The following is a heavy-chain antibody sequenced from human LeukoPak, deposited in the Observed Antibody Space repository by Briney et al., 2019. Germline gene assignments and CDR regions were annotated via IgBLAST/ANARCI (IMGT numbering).Heavy chain of an antibody. J-gene: IGHJ6*02. V-gene: IGHV3-21*01. Sequence: RPGGSLRLSCAASGFTFSSYSMNWVHQAPGKGLEWVSSISSSSSYIYYADSVRGRFTISRDNAKNSLYLQMNSLRAEDTAVYYCARDQLVRGVIAYGMDVWGQGTTVTVSS. CDR1: GFTFSSYS. D-gene: IGHD3-10*01. CDR2: ISSSSSYI. CDR3: ARDQLVRGVIAYGMDV.